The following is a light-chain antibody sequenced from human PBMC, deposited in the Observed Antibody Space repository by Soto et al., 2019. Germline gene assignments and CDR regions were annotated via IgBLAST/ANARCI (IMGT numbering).Light chain of an antibody. CDR3: SSYTSSSSYV. CDR2: DVS. V-gene: IGLV2-14*01. Sequence: QSALTRPASVSGSPGQSITISCTGTSSDVGGYNYVSWYQQHPGKAPKLMIYDVSNRPSGVSNRFSGSKSGNTASLTISGLEAEYAAHYYFSSYTSSSSYVFGTGTKLTVL. CDR1: SSDVGGYNY. J-gene: IGLJ1*01.